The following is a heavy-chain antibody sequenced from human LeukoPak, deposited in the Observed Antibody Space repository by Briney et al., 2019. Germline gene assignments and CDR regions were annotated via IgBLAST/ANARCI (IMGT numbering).Heavy chain of an antibody. CDR2: IVVGSGNT. CDR3: AALSFSSGWYVPGDY. J-gene: IGHJ4*02. D-gene: IGHD6-19*01. Sequence: SVTVSCKASGFTFTSSAVQWVRQARGQRLEWIGWIVVGSGNTNYAQKFQERVTITRDMSTRTAYMEVSSLRSEDTAVYYCAALSFSSGWYVPGDYWGQGTLVTVSS. V-gene: IGHV1-58*01. CDR1: GFTFTSSA.